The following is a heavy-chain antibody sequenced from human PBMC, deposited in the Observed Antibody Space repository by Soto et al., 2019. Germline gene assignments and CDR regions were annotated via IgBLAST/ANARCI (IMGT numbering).Heavy chain of an antibody. D-gene: IGHD2-15*01. Sequence: EVQLLESGGGLVQPGGSLRLSCAASGFTFSSYAMRWVLQAPGQWLECVSAITGSGGSTYYADPEQGRFTISRDNSTHTLYLQMNSLRAEDRAVYYCAPIVVVAAIPRGPLHYWGQGTLVTVSS. V-gene: IGHV3-23*01. CDR3: APIVVVAAIPRGPLHY. CDR2: ITGSGGST. J-gene: IGHJ4*02. CDR1: GFTFSSYA.